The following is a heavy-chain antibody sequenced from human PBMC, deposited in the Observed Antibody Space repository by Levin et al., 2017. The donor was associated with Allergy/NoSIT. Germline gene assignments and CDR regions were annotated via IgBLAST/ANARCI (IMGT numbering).Heavy chain of an antibody. CDR3: AKEPSTGASDWYFDL. V-gene: IGHV3-30*18. J-gene: IGHJ2*01. D-gene: IGHD7-27*01. CDR1: GFTFSSYG. Sequence: PGGSLRLSCTASGFTFSSYGMHWVRHAPGKGLEWVAFISYDGNNEYYADSVKGRFSISRDNSKNTLYLQMSSLRAEDTALYYCAKEPSTGASDWYFDLWGRGTLVTVSS. CDR2: ISYDGNNE.